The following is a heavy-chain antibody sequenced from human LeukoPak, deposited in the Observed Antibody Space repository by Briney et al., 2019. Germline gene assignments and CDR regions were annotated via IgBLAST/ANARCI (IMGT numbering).Heavy chain of an antibody. J-gene: IGHJ4*02. CDR1: GYSFTSYW. CDR2: IDPSDSYT. Sequence: GESLKISCKGSGYSFTSYWISWVRQMPGKGLEWMGRIDPSDSYTNYSPSFQGHVTVSVDKSISTAYLQWSSLKASDTAMYYCARGMGSGSYYSLDSWGQGTLVTVSS. D-gene: IGHD3-10*01. CDR3: ARGMGSGSYYSLDS. V-gene: IGHV5-10-1*01.